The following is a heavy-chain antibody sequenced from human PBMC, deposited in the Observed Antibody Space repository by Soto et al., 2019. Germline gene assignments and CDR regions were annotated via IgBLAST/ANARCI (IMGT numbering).Heavy chain of an antibody. CDR1: GYTFTRNG. V-gene: IGHV1-18*01. J-gene: IGHJ6*02. Sequence: ASLKVSCKTSGYTFTRNGISWVRQAPGQGLEWMGWISPKSGSIKYAQKFQGRVIMTTDTSTSTAYMELRSLRSDDTAVYYCVKDRDSNSWPSRDVWGPGTTVTAP. D-gene: IGHD3-22*01. CDR2: ISPKSGSI. CDR3: VKDRDSNSWPSRDV.